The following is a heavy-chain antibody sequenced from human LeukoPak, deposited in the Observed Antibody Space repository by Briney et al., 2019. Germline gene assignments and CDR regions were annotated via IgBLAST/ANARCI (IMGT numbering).Heavy chain of an antibody. J-gene: IGHJ4*02. CDR1: GFTFSSYG. V-gene: IGHV3-33*06. CDR3: AKDRGGSYAFDY. CDR2: VWYDGSNK. D-gene: IGHD1-26*01. Sequence: GGSLRLSCAASGFTFSSYGMHWVRQAPGNGLEWVAVVWYDGSNKYYADSVKGRFTISRDNSKNTLYLQMNSLRAEDTAVYYCAKDRGGSYAFDYWGQGTLVTVSS.